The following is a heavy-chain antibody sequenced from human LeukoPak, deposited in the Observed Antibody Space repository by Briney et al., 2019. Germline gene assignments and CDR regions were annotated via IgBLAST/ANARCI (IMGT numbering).Heavy chain of an antibody. CDR3: AAEKRLYCRGGACYPDAFDT. CDR2: IVVGSGVT. V-gene: IGHV1-58*01. J-gene: IGHJ3*02. CDR1: GISFMSSA. D-gene: IGHD2-15*01. Sequence: SVKVSCKASGISFMSSAVQWVRQARGQRLEWIGWIVVGSGVTNYAQKFLERVTITRDMSTSTVFMELSSLRSEDTALYYCAAEKRLYCRGGACYPDAFDTWGQGTMVTVSS.